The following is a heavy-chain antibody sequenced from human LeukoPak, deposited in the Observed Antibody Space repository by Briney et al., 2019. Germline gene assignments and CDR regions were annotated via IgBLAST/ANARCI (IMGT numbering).Heavy chain of an antibody. V-gene: IGHV1-46*01. J-gene: IGHJ4*02. Sequence: ASVTVSCKASGYTFTSYHMHWVRQAPGQGLEWMGIINPSGGSTSYAQKFQGRVTMTRDTSTSTVYMELSSLRSEDTAVYYCARSRSPRVAWIAMVRGVIQKYYFDYWGQGTLVTVSS. D-gene: IGHD3-10*01. CDR2: INPSGGST. CDR3: ARSRSPRVAWIAMVRGVIQKYYFDY. CDR1: GYTFTSYH.